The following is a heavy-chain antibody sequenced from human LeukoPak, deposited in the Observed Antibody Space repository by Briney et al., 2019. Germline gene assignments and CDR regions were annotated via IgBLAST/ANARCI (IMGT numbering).Heavy chain of an antibody. CDR1: GFPFSSYA. Sequence: GSLRLPWAASGFPFSSYALSWVRQAPGEGLEWVPGISGSGGSTYYADSVKGRFTISRDNSKNTLYLQMNSLRAEDTAVYYCAKDSARVVVTAIYDYWGQGTLVTVSS. V-gene: IGHV3-23*01. CDR3: AKDSARVVVTAIYDY. CDR2: ISGSGGST. D-gene: IGHD2-21*02. J-gene: IGHJ4*02.